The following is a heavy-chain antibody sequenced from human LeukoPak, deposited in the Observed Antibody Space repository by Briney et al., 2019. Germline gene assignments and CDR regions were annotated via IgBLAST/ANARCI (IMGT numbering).Heavy chain of an antibody. V-gene: IGHV4-59*01. CDR1: GGSISSDY. J-gene: IGHJ6*03. D-gene: IGHD2-15*01. Sequence: PSETLSLTCTVSGGSISSDYWSWIRQPPGKGLEWIGYIYYSGSTNYNPSLKSRVTISVDTSKNQFSLKLSSVTAADTAVYYCARGGYCSGGSCYAPILGYYYYMDVWGKGTTVTVSS. CDR2: IYYSGST. CDR3: ARGGYCSGGSCYAPILGYYYYMDV.